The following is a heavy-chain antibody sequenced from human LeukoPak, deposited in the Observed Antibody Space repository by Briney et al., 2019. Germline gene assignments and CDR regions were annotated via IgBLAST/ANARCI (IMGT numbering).Heavy chain of an antibody. D-gene: IGHD3-10*01. Sequence: ASVKVSCKASGYTFTSYGISWVRQAPGQGLEWMGWISAYNGNTNYAQKLQGRVTMTTDTSTSTAYMELRSLRSDDTAVYYCARLATGSGSYSLDYWGQGTLVTVSS. CDR3: ARLATGSGSYSLDY. CDR1: GYTFTSYG. V-gene: IGHV1-18*01. J-gene: IGHJ4*02. CDR2: ISAYNGNT.